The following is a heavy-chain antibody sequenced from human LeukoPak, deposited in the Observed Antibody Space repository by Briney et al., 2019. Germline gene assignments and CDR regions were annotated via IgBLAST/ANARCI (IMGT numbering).Heavy chain of an antibody. V-gene: IGHV1-69*06. D-gene: IGHD3-22*01. Sequence: SVKVSCKASGGTFSSYAISWVRQAPGHGLEWMGGIIPIFGTANYAQKFQGRVTITADKSTSTAYMELSSLRSEDTAVYYCARDGLYYYDSSGYYPYYFDYWGQGTLVTVSS. CDR2: IIPIFGTA. J-gene: IGHJ4*02. CDR3: ARDGLYYYDSSGYYPYYFDY. CDR1: GGTFSSYA.